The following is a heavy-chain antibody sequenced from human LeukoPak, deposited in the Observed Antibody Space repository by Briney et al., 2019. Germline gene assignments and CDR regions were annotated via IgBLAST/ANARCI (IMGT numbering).Heavy chain of an antibody. CDR2: FSADGINI. J-gene: IGHJ4*02. CDR1: GFTFSIYG. Sequence: PGGSLRLSCAASGFTFSIYGMHWVRQAPGKGLEWVALFSADGINIYYADSVKGRFTISRDNSKNTLYLQMNSLRAEDTAVYYCGRLGIITAAGSNDYWGQETLVTVSS. V-gene: IGHV3-30*03. CDR3: GRLGIITAAGSNDY. D-gene: IGHD6-13*01.